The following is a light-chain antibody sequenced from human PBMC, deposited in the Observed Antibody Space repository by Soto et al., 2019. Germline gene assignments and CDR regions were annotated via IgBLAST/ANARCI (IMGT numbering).Light chain of an antibody. J-gene: IGKJ2*01. Sequence: EIVLTQSPATLSLSPGERATLSCRASQSVRSYLAWYQQKPGQAPRFLIYDASNRATGIPARFSGSGSGTDFTLTISSLEPEDFAVYYCQERGNWPPYTFGQGTKLEIK. V-gene: IGKV3-11*01. CDR2: DAS. CDR3: QERGNWPPYT. CDR1: QSVRSY.